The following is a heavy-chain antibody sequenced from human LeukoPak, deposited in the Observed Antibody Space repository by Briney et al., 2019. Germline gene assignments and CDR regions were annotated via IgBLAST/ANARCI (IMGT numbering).Heavy chain of an antibody. J-gene: IGHJ4*02. Sequence: ASVKVSCKASGGTFSSYAISWVRQAPGQGLEWMGWISAYNGNTNYAQKLQGRVTMTTDTSTSTAYMELRSLRSDDTAVYYCAREEAAYGGDSGKGTMDYWGQGTLVTVSS. CDR2: ISAYNGNT. CDR1: GGTFSSYA. D-gene: IGHD4-23*01. CDR3: AREEAAYGGDSGKGTMDY. V-gene: IGHV1-18*01.